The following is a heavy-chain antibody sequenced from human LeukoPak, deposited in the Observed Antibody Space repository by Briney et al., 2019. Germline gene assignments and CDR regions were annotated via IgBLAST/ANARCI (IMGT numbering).Heavy chain of an antibody. V-gene: IGHV5-51*01. D-gene: IGHD2-2*01. J-gene: IGHJ4*02. CDR3: ARHSKEGSSTSGWFSALDY. CDR2: IYPGDSDT. CDR1: GYTFTNYW. Sequence: GESLKISCKGSGYTFTNYWIGWVRLMPGKGLGWMGIIYPGDSDTRYSLSFQGQVTISVDKSISTAYLQWSSLKASDTAMYYCARHSKEGSSTSGWFSALDYWGQGTLVIVSS.